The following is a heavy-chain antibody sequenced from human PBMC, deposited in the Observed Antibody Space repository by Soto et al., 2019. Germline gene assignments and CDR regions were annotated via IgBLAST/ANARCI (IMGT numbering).Heavy chain of an antibody. Sequence: SETLSLTCTVSGGSVSSGSYYWSWIRQPPGKGLEWIGYIYYSGSTNYNPSLRSRVTISVDTSKNQFSLKLSSVTAADTAVYYCARGEISGRLEQTYGMDAWGQGTTVTVSS. CDR3: ARGEISGRLEQTYGMDA. CDR1: GGSVSSGSYY. J-gene: IGHJ6*02. V-gene: IGHV4-61*01. CDR2: IYYSGST.